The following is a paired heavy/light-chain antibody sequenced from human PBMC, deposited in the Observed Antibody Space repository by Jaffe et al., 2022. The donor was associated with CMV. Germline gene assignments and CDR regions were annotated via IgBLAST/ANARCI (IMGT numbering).Heavy chain of an antibody. CDR3: ARDGFCGTTSCYGSYYYYGMDV. J-gene: IGHJ6*02. CDR1: GFTFSSYG. Sequence: QVQLVESGGGVVQPGRSLRLSCAASGFTFSSYGMHWVRQAPGKGLEWVAVIWYDGSNKYYADSVKGRFTISRDNSKNTLYLQMNSLRAEDTAVYYCARDGFCGTTSCYGSYYYYGMDVWGQGTAVTVSS. V-gene: IGHV3-33*01. D-gene: IGHD2-2*01. CDR2: IWYDGSNK.
Light chain of an antibody. CDR2: GAS. V-gene: IGKV3-20*01. J-gene: IGKJ1*01. CDR3: QQYGSSPRT. CDR1: QSVRSSY. Sequence: EIVLTQSPGTLSLSPGERATLSCRASQSVRSSYLAWYQQKPGQAPRLLIYGASSRATGIPDRFSGSGSGTDFTLTISRLEPEDFAVYYCQQYGSSPRTFGQGTKVEIK.